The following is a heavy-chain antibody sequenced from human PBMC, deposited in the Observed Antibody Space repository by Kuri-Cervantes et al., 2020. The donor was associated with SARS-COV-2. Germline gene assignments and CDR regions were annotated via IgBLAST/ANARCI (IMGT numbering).Heavy chain of an antibody. J-gene: IGHJ4*02. CDR2: ISSDGINK. Sequence: GESLKISCAASGFTFETCAMHWVRQAPGKGLEWVAMISSDGINKSYADSVKGRFTISRDNSRNTLYLQIISLRTEDTAVFYCARARVGVFDFWGQGALVTVSS. D-gene: IGHD2-21*01. CDR3: ARARVGVFDF. V-gene: IGHV3-30*04. CDR1: GFTFETCA.